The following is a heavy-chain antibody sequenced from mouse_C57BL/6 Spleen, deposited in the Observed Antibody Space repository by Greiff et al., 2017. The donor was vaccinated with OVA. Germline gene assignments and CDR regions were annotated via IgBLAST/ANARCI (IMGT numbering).Heavy chain of an antibody. J-gene: IGHJ3*01. CDR2: IRSKSNNYAT. Sequence: GGGLVQPKGSLTLSCAASGFRFNTYAMNWVRQAPGKGLEWVARIRSKSNNYATYYADSVKDRFTISRDDSESMLYLQMNNLKTEDTAMYYCVYGSSPAWFAYWGQGTLVTVSA. D-gene: IGHD1-1*01. CDR3: VYGSSPAWFAY. CDR1: GFRFNTYA. V-gene: IGHV10-1*01.